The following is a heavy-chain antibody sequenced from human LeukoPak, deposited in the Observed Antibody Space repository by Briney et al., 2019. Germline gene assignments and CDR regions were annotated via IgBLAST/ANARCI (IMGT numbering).Heavy chain of an antibody. CDR1: GGSISSGGYY. CDR2: ISYSGST. J-gene: IGHJ4*02. CDR3: ARGVGGGGYYFDY. D-gene: IGHD2-15*01. Sequence: PSQTLSLTCTVSGGSISSGGYYWSWIRQPPGKGLEWIGYISYSGSTNYNPSLKSRVSISDTSKSQFSLKLSSVTAADTAVYYCARGVGGGGYYFDYWGQGTLVTVSS. V-gene: IGHV4-61*08.